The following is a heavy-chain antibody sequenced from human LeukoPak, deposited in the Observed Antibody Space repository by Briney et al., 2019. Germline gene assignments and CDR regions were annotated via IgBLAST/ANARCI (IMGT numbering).Heavy chain of an antibody. Sequence: GGSLRLSCTASGFTFGDYAMNWVRQAPGKGLEWVSYISGSGKIIYYADSVRGRFTISRDNAKNSLYLQMNSLRAEDTAIYYCARFASASYCGADCYFLYFDYWGQGSLVTVSS. CDR1: GFTFGDYA. D-gene: IGHD2-21*02. V-gene: IGHV3-48*03. CDR2: ISGSGKII. J-gene: IGHJ4*02. CDR3: ARFASASYCGADCYFLYFDY.